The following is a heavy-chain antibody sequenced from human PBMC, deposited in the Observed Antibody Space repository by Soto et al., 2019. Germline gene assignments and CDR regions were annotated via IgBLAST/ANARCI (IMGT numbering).Heavy chain of an antibody. CDR2: IDPSDSYK. CDR1: GYSFTSYW. CDR3: ARRYYYGMDV. J-gene: IGHJ6*02. Sequence: VESLKISCNGSGYSFTSYWIRRVRQMPGKGLEWMGGIDPSDSYKNYSPSFQGHVTMSADKSISTAYLQWSSLKASDTAMYYCARRYYYGMDVWGQGTTVTVSS. V-gene: IGHV5-10-1*01.